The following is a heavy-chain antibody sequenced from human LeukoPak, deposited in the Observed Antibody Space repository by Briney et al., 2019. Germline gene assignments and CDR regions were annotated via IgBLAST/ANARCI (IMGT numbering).Heavy chain of an antibody. CDR2: NYHSGST. CDR3: AGRAPNPSSRSGGFDY. J-gene: IGHJ4*02. Sequence: SETLSLTCAVSGGTISSNNWCSLLRQPPGKGQERIGVNYHSGSTNYTPSLKSRVTISIDKSKNPFSLKLSTLTAEDTAVYYCAGRAPNPSSRSGGFDYWGQGTLVTVSS. CDR1: GGTISSNNW. D-gene: IGHD6-6*01. V-gene: IGHV4-4*02.